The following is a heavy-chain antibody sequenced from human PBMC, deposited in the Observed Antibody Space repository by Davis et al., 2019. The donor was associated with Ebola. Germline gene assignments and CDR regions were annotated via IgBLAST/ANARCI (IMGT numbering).Heavy chain of an antibody. D-gene: IGHD2-15*01. Sequence: MPSETLSLTCAVYGGSFSGYYWSWIRQSPGKGLEWIGEINHSGSTNYNPSLKSRVTISVDTSKNQFSLKLSSVTAADTAVYYCARALGCCRFDPWGQGTLVTVSS. CDR3: ARALGCCRFDP. CDR1: GGSFSGYY. CDR2: INHSGST. V-gene: IGHV4-34*01. J-gene: IGHJ5*02.